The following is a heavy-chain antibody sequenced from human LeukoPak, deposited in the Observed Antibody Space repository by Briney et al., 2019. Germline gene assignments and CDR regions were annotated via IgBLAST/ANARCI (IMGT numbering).Heavy chain of an antibody. CDR3: AKDPINWGSIYFDC. V-gene: IGHV3-23*01. J-gene: IGHJ4*02. CDR1: GFTFSNYA. D-gene: IGHD7-27*01. CDR2: ISGSGGST. Sequence: PGGSLRLSCAASGFTFSNYAMSWVRQAPGKGLEWVSAISGSGGSTYYADSVKGRFTISRDNSKNILYLQMNSLTAEDTAVYWCAKDPINWGSIYFDCWGQGTLVTVSS.